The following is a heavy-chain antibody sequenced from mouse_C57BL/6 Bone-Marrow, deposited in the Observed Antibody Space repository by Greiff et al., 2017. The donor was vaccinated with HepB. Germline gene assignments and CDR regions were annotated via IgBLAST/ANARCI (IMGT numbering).Heavy chain of an antibody. CDR3: ARRSPYYYGSSYGY. CDR2: IYPGGGYT. V-gene: IGHV1-63*01. D-gene: IGHD1-1*01. Sequence: VQLQQSGAELVRPGPSVKMSCKASGYTFTNYWIGWAKQRPGHGLEWIGDIYPGGGYTNYNEKFKGKATLTADKSSSPAYMQFSSLTSEDSAIYYCARRSPYYYGSSYGYWGQGTTLTVSS. J-gene: IGHJ2*01. CDR1: GYTFTNYW.